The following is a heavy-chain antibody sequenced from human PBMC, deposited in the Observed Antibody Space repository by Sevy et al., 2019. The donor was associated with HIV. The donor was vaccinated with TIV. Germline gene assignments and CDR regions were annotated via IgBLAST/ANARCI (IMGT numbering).Heavy chain of an antibody. V-gene: IGHV3-66*01. D-gene: IGHD5-18*01. CDR2: IYSDGST. Sequence: GGSLRLSCAASGFPVSSNYMSWVRQAPGKGLEWVSVIYSDGSTYHADSVKGRFTISRDNSKNTLYLQMNSLRVEDTAVYYCARGKSGYGYGLCYWGQGTLVTVSS. CDR1: GFPVSSNY. J-gene: IGHJ4*02. CDR3: ARGKSGYGYGLCY.